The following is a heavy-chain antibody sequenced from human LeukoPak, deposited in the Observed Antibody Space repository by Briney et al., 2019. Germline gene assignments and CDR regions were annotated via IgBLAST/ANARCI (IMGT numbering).Heavy chain of an antibody. V-gene: IGHV4-34*01. J-gene: IGHJ4*02. D-gene: IGHD3-16*01. CDR2: INHSGST. Sequence: SETLSLTCAVYGGSFSGYYWSWIRQPPGKGLEWIGEINHSGSTNYNPSLKSRVTISVDTSKNQFSLKLSSVTAADTAVYYCARLRSTPSQRGKTFDYWGQGTLVTVSS. CDR3: ARLRSTPSQRGKTFDY. CDR1: GGSFSGYY.